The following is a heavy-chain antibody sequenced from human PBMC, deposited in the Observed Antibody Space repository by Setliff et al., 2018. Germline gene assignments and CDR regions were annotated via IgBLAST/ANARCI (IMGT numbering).Heavy chain of an antibody. D-gene: IGHD3-16*01. CDR1: GYPISRGFY. CDR3: ARAAARAEYSDTSAYLPFDF. J-gene: IGHJ4*02. V-gene: IGHV4-38-2*02. CDR2: VYHSGSS. Sequence: LSLTCTVSGYPISRGFYWGWIRQSPGKGLEWIGSVYHSGSSHQNPSLRSRIAVSVDTSKNQFSLRLNSVTAADTAVYFCARAAARAEYSDTSAYLPFDFWGLGTLVTVSS.